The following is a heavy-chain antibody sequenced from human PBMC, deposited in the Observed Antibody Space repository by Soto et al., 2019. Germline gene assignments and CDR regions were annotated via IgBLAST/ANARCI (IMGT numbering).Heavy chain of an antibody. CDR3: AKDHYDFWSGYYVVDY. J-gene: IGHJ4*02. CDR2: ISYDGSNK. V-gene: IGHV3-30*18. D-gene: IGHD3-3*01. CDR1: GFTFSSYG. Sequence: GGSLRLSCAASGFTFSSYGMHWVRQAPGKGLEWVAVISYDGSNKYYADSVKGRFTISRDNSKNTLYLQMNSLRAEDTAVYYCAKDHYDFWSGYYVVDYWGQGTLVTVSS.